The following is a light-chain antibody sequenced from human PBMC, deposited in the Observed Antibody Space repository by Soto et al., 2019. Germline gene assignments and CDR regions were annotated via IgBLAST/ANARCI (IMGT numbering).Light chain of an antibody. J-gene: IGKJ2*01. CDR2: GAS. V-gene: IGKV3-20*01. Sequence: EIVLTQSPGTLSLSPGERATLSCRASQSVSSSYLAWYQQKPGQAPRLLIYGASSRATGIPDRFSGSGSGTAFTLTISRLEPEDFAVYYCQQYGSSPRYTFGQGTKLDIK. CDR1: QSVSSSY. CDR3: QQYGSSPRYT.